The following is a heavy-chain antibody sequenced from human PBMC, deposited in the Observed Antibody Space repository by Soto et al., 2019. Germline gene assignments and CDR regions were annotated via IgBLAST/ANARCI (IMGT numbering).Heavy chain of an antibody. CDR3: GKGRFERMYYCGSGSPFDY. CDR2: VSGSGGSS. CDR1: GFSFSCHA. J-gene: IGHJ4*02. D-gene: IGHD3-10*01. Sequence: GGSLRPSCAAPGFSFSCHAMSWVRQAPGKGVAWVAAVSGSGGSSCYADSVEGLFTISRDNTKNTLYLQMNSLRAEGTAVYYCGKGRFERMYYCGSGSPFDYWGQGTLVTVSS. V-gene: IGHV3-23*01.